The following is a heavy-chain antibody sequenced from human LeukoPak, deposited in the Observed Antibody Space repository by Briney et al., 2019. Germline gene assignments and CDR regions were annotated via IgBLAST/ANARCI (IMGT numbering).Heavy chain of an antibody. CDR3: GRHGLPDWNYDF. CDR2: IYYSGST. CDR1: GGSISSYY. Sequence: SETLSLTCTVSGGSISSYYWSWIRQPPGKGLEWIGYIYYSGSTNYNPSLKSRVTISVDTSKNQFSLKLSSVTAADTAIYYCGRHGLPDWNYDFWGQGTLVTVSS. V-gene: IGHV4-59*08. J-gene: IGHJ4*02. D-gene: IGHD1-7*01.